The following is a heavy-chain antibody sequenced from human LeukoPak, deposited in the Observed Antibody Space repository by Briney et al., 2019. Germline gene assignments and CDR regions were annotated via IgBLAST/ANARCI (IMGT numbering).Heavy chain of an antibody. J-gene: IGHJ3*02. CDR1: GFTFSNYW. D-gene: IGHD4-17*01. CDR3: VRDRAVSPFPPDAFDM. V-gene: IGHV3-74*01. CDR2: INSDGRST. Sequence: GGSLRLSCAASGFTFSNYWMHWVRQAPGKGLVWVSRINSDGRSTKYADSVKGRFAISRDNAKNTLDLQMNSLRAEDTAVYYCVRDRAVSPFPPDAFDMWGQGTMVTVAS.